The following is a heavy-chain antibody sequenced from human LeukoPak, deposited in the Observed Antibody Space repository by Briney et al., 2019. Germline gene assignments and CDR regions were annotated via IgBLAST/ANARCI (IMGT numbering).Heavy chain of an antibody. V-gene: IGHV3-74*01. J-gene: IGHJ4*02. CDR1: GFTFSSYW. D-gene: IGHD3-10*01. Sequence: GGSLRLSCAASGFTFSSYWMHWVRQAPRKGLVWVSRINSDGSSTSYADSVKGRFTISRDNAQNTLYLQMNSVRAEDTAVYYCYCGSGSNFDYWGQGTLVTVSS. CDR2: INSDGSST. CDR3: YCGSGSNFDY.